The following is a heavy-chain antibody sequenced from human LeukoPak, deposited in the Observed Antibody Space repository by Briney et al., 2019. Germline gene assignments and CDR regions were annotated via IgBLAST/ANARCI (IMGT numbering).Heavy chain of an antibody. Sequence: PGGSLRLSCAASGFTFSSYEMNWVRQAPGKGLEYVSAISSNGGSTYYANSVKGRFTISRDNSKNTLYLQMGSLRAEDMAVYYCARGRLNTDYWGQGTLVTVSS. J-gene: IGHJ4*02. D-gene: IGHD2-2*02. CDR2: ISSNGGST. CDR1: GFTFSSYE. V-gene: IGHV3-64*01. CDR3: ARGRLNTDY.